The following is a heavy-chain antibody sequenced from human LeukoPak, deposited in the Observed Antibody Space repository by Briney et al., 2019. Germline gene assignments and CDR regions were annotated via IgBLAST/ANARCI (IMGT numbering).Heavy chain of an antibody. CDR1: GFPFNAYW. CDR2: IRQDGDTK. Sequence: GGSLRLSCAASGFPFNAYWMTWVRQAPGKGLEWVANIRQDGDTKYYVDSVKGRFTISRDNAMDSLYLQMNSLRAEDTAIYYCARSLPYGTTWYGRSDFWGQGTLVTVSS. V-gene: IGHV3-7*03. CDR3: ARSLPYGTTWYGRSDF. J-gene: IGHJ4*02. D-gene: IGHD6-13*01.